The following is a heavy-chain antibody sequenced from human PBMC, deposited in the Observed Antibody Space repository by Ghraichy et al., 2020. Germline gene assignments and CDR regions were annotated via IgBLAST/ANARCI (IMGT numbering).Heavy chain of an antibody. D-gene: IGHD3-22*01. CDR2: IYHNGAT. CDR1: GFSISSGYY. CDR3: ASTTFFYDSHEDYPLLHWAQLDY. J-gene: IGHJ4*02. Sequence: SETLSLICNVSGFSISSGYYWGWVRQSPGKGLEWIGSIYHNGATYYNPSLKSRVIISVDPSKNQFFLRLNSVTAADTATYHCASTTFFYDSHEDYPLLHWAQLDYWGQGIPVIVSS. V-gene: IGHV4-38-2*02.